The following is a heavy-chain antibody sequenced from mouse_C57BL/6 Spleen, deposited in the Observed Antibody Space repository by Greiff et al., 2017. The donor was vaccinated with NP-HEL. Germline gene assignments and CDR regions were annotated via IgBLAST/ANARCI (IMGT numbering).Heavy chain of an antibody. CDR2: IDPSDSYT. CDR3: ARGGSSRLYYAMDY. D-gene: IGHD1-1*01. CDR1: GYTFTSYW. J-gene: IGHJ4*01. V-gene: IGHV1-69*02. Sequence: QVQLQQPGAELVKPGASVKVSCKASGYTFTSYWMHWVKQRPGQGLEWIGEIDPSDSYTNYNQKFKGKATLTVDTSSSTAYMQLSSLTSEDSAVYYCARGGSSRLYYAMDYWGQGTSVTVSS.